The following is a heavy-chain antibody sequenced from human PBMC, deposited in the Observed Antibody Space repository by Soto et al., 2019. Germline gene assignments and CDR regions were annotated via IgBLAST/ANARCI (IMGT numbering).Heavy chain of an antibody. Sequence: VQLLESGGGLVQPGGSLRLSCAASGFTFNNYAMGWVRQAPGKGLEWVSAITGSGGDTYYLDSVKGRFTISRDNSKNTLFLQMNSLRAEDTAIYYCAKLGSSAWSPHYYFDYWGQGTLVTVSS. CDR1: GFTFNNYA. CDR3: AKLGSSAWSPHYYFDY. V-gene: IGHV3-23*01. CDR2: ITGSGGDT. J-gene: IGHJ4*02. D-gene: IGHD3-10*01.